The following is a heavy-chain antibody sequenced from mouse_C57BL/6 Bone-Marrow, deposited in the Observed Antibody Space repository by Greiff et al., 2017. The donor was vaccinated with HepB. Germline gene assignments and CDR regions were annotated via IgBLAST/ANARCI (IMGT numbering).Heavy chain of an antibody. CDR1: GYTFTEYT. J-gene: IGHJ3*01. D-gene: IGHD1-1*01. V-gene: IGHV1-62-2*01. CDR3: ARWRYGSSSFAY. CDR2: FYPGSGSI. Sequence: QVQLQQSGAELVKPGASVKLSCKASGYTFTEYTIHWVKQRSGQGLEWIGWFYPGSGSIKYNEKFKDKATLTVDKSSSTAYMQLSSLTSEDSAVYYCARWRYGSSSFAYWGQGTLVTVSA.